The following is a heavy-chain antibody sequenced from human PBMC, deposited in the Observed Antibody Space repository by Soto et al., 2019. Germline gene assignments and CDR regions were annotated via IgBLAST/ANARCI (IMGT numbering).Heavy chain of an antibody. CDR2: IRSKAYGGTT. Sequence: SLRLSCTASGFTFGDYAMSWVRQAPGKGLEWVGFIRSKAYGGTTEYAASVKGRFTISRDDSKSIAYLQMNSLKTEDTAVYYCTRAIAVAGTNWFDPWGQGTMVTVYS. D-gene: IGHD6-19*01. CDR3: TRAIAVAGTNWFDP. V-gene: IGHV3-49*04. J-gene: IGHJ5*02. CDR1: GFTFGDYA.